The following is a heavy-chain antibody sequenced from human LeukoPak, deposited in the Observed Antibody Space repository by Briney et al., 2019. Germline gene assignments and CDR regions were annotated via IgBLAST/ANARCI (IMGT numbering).Heavy chain of an antibody. V-gene: IGHV1-69*04. CDR3: ASRCTNGVCTDWYFDL. Sequence: SVKVSCKASGGTFSSYAISWVRQAPGQGLEWMGRIILIFGIANYAQKFRGRVTITADKSTSTAYMELSSLRSEDTAVYYCASRCTNGVCTDWYFDLWGRGTLVTVSS. J-gene: IGHJ2*01. CDR1: GGTFSSYA. CDR2: IILIFGIA. D-gene: IGHD2-8*01.